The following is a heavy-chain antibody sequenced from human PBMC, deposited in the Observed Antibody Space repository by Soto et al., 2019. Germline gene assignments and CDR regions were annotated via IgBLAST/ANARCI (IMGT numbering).Heavy chain of an antibody. Sequence: PXESLEICCKGPGHLVNNHWNGWVRQTPGKGLEWMGLIFTRDSETKTSPSFQGHVSFSVDNSINTVYLQWTSLKTTDTGIYFCARGYFDSGHGYDLWGQGTLVTVSS. J-gene: IGHJ5*02. CDR2: IFTRDSET. D-gene: IGHD3-10*01. CDR3: ARGYFDSGHGYDL. V-gene: IGHV5-51*01. CDR1: GHLVNNHW.